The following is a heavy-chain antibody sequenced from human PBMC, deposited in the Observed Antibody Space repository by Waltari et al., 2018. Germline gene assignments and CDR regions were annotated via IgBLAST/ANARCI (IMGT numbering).Heavy chain of an antibody. V-gene: IGHV3-53*02. D-gene: IGHD3-22*01. CDR1: GLSVNSNY. CDR3: ARVLRDDIGGFYVIAAFDL. J-gene: IGHJ3*01. Sequence: EVLLVETGGGLIQPGGSLRLSCVLSGLSVNSNYMAWVCQAPGKALVLVTIVYSDGNTCHSHSVTGRLITSRDTSKHTLHLQMNSRRVDDTGVYFCARVLRDDIGGFYVIAAFDLWGPGTRCIVS. CDR2: VYSDGNT.